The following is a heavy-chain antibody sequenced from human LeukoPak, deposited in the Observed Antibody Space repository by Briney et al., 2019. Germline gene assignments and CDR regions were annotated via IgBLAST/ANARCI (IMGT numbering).Heavy chain of an antibody. CDR1: GGSISNYY. CDR3: ARDGDYSSGWWDY. J-gene: IGHJ4*02. CDR2: IYYSGST. Sequence: SEALSLTCTVSGGSISNYYLTWIRQPPGKGLEWIGYIYYSGSTNYNPSLKSRVTISVDTSRNQFSLRLSSVTVADTAVYYCARDGDYSSGWWDYWGQGTLVTVSS. D-gene: IGHD6-19*01. V-gene: IGHV4-59*12.